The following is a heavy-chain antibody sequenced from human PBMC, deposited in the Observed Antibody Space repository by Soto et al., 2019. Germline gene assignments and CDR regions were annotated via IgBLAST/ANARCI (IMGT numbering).Heavy chain of an antibody. V-gene: IGHV3-21*01. CDR3: AREDGVVGSSSAFDH. D-gene: IGHD1-26*01. J-gene: IGHJ4*02. Sequence: GGSLRLSCVFSGFTFSTYTMNWVRQAPGKGLEWVSSINGRSNYVYYADSVKGRFTISRDNAKNSLYLQMNRLRAEDTAIYYCAREDGVVGSSSAFDHWGLGTLVTVS. CDR2: INGRSNYV. CDR1: GFTFSTYT.